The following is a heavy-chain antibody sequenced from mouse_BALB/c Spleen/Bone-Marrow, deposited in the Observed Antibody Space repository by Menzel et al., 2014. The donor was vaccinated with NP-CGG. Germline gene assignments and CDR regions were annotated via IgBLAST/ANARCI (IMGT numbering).Heavy chain of an antibody. CDR2: INPSSGYT. CDR1: GYTFTSYT. CDR3: ARSLRWYFDV. Sequence: QVQLKESGAELARPGASVKMSCKASGYTFTSYTMHWVKQRPGQGLEWIGYINPSSGYTNYNQKFKDKATLTADKSSSTAYMQLSSLTSEDSAFYYCARSLRWYFDVWGAGTTVTVSS. V-gene: IGHV1-4*01. D-gene: IGHD1-1*01. J-gene: IGHJ1*01.